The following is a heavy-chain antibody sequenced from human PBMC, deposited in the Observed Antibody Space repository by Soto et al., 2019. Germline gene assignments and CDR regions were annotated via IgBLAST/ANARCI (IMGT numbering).Heavy chain of an antibody. CDR1: GFTVSTTN. Sequence: EVQLVESGGGLIQPGGSLRLSCAVFGFTVSTTNMIWARQAPGKGLEWVSLMYSGGGTSYADSVKGRFTISRHISKNTFYLQMNSLRAEDTAMYYCARDDPDTSGWYYFDYWGQGILVTVSS. D-gene: IGHD6-19*01. V-gene: IGHV3-53*01. CDR2: MYSGGGT. CDR3: ARDDPDTSGWYYFDY. J-gene: IGHJ4*02.